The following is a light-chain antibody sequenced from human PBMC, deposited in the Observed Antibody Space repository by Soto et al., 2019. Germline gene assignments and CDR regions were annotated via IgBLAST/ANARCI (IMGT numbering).Light chain of an antibody. Sequence: EIVMTQSPATLSVSPGERATLSCRASQSLSSSLAWYQQKPGQAPRLLIYGVSTRATGIPARFSGGGSGTEFALTISSRQSEDFAVYYCQQYDIWPLTFGGGTKVEIK. CDR3: QQYDIWPLT. CDR2: GVS. V-gene: IGKV3-15*01. J-gene: IGKJ4*01. CDR1: QSLSSS.